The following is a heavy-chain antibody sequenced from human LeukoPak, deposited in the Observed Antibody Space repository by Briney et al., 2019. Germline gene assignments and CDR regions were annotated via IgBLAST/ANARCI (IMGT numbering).Heavy chain of an antibody. V-gene: IGHV3-74*01. Sequence: PGGSLRLSCAASGFTPSSYWMHWVRQAPGKGRVRVSRINSDGSRTTYADSGEGRFTISGENAKNPVYLQKHRVRLGDTAVYYRAKGGGTVVDYWGQGTLVTVSS. CDR1: GFTPSSYW. CDR3: AKGGGTVVDY. J-gene: IGHJ4*02. D-gene: IGHD2-8*02. CDR2: INSDGSRT.